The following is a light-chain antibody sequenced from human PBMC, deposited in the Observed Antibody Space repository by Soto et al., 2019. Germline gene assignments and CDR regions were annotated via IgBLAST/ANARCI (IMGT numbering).Light chain of an antibody. J-gene: IGKJ3*01. CDR3: QQYNIYLFT. V-gene: IGKV1-5*01. CDR1: QSISSW. CDR2: DAS. Sequence: DIQMTQSPSTLSASVGDRVTITCRASQSISSWLAWYQQKPGKAPKLLIYDASSLESGVPSRFSGSGSGTEFSVPISSLQPDDFATYYCQQYNIYLFTFGPGTKVDIK.